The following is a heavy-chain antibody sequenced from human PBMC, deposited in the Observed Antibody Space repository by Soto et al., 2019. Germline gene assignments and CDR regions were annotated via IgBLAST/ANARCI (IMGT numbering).Heavy chain of an antibody. J-gene: IGHJ6*03. D-gene: IGHD3-3*01. Sequence: VQLVESGGGVVQPGRSLRLSCAASGFTFSSYGMHWVRQAPGKGLEWVAVIWYDGSNKYYADSVKGRFTISRDNSKNALYLRMNSVRAEDTAVYYCARDARYYDFLSGYYTYYYYYMDVWGKGTTVTVSS. CDR2: IWYDGSNK. CDR1: GFTFSSYG. CDR3: ARDARYYDFLSGYYTYYYYYMDV. V-gene: IGHV3-33*01.